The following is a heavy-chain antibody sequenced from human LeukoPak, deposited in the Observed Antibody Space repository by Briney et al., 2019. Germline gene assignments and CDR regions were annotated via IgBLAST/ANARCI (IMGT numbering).Heavy chain of an antibody. J-gene: IGHJ5*02. D-gene: IGHD1-26*01. CDR2: INHSGST. Sequence: SETLSLTCAVYGGSYSGYYWSWIRQPPGKGLEWIGEINHSGSTNYNPSLKSRVTISVDTSKNQFSLKLSSVTAADTAVYYCANVWEPDNWFDPWGQGTLVTVSS. CDR3: ANVWEPDNWFDP. V-gene: IGHV4-34*01. CDR1: GGSYSGYY.